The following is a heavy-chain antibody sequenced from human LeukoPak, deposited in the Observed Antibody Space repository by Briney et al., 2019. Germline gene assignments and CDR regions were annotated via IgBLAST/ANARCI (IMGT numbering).Heavy chain of an antibody. Sequence: PGGSLRLSCAASGFTFSSYWMHWVRQAPGKGLVWVSRINSDGSSTSYADSVKGRFTISRDNAKNTLYLQMNSLRAEDTAVYYCARDGGPKAESSSCGLWGQGTLVTVSS. D-gene: IGHD6-13*01. CDR3: ARDGGPKAESSSCGL. J-gene: IGHJ4*02. V-gene: IGHV3-74*01. CDR1: GFTFSSYW. CDR2: INSDGSST.